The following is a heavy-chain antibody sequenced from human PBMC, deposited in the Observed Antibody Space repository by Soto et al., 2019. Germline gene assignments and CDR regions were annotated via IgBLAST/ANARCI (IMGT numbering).Heavy chain of an antibody. CDR1: GFTFSSYS. D-gene: IGHD6-19*01. V-gene: IGHV3-48*02. Sequence: EVQLVESGGGLVQPGGSLRLSCAASGFTFSSYSMNWVRQAPGKGLEWVSYISSSSSSIYYADSVKGRFTISRDNAKNSLYLQMNSLRDEDTAVYYCARKTSGWEYFFDCWGQGTLVTVSS. CDR3: ARKTSGWEYFFDC. CDR2: ISSSSSSI. J-gene: IGHJ4*02.